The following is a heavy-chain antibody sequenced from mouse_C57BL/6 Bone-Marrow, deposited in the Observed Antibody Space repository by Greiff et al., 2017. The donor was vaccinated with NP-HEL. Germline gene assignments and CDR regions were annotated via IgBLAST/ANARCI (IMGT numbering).Heavy chain of an antibody. CDR2: ISDGGSYT. D-gene: IGHD1-1*01. CDR3: ASPGVEYYAMDY. Sequence: EVKLVESGGGLVKPGGSLKLSCAASGFTFSSYAMSWVRQTPEKRLEWVATISDGGSYTYYPDNVKGRFTISRDNAKNNLYLQMSHLKSEDTAMYYCASPGVEYYAMDYWGQGTSVTVSS. V-gene: IGHV5-4*03. J-gene: IGHJ4*01. CDR1: GFTFSSYA.